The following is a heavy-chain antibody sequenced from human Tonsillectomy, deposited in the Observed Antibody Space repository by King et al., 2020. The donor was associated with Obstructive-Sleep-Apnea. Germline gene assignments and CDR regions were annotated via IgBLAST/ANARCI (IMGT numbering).Heavy chain of an antibody. J-gene: IGHJ4*02. D-gene: IGHD3-22*01. CDR1: GGSISIYY. CDR2: ISYTGST. Sequence: QLQESGPGLVKPSETLSLTCTVSGGSISIYYWSWIRQPPGKGLDYIGYISYTGSTNSNPSLTSRVTISVDTSKNQFSLKLRSVTAADTAVYYCARHDYSSGYFGVFDYWGQGTLVTVSS. V-gene: IGHV4-59*08. CDR3: ARHDYSSGYFGVFDY.